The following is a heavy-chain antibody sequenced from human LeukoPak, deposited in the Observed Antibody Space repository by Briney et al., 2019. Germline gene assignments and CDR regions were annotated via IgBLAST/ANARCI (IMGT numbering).Heavy chain of an antibody. CDR2: ISYDGSNK. CDR3: ARDSGIAVAGEVGYFDY. D-gene: IGHD6-19*01. V-gene: IGHV3-30-3*01. Sequence: GGSLRLSCAASGFTFSSYAMHWVRQAPGEGREWVAVISYDGSNKYYADSVKGRFTISRDNSKNTLYLQMNSLRAEDTAVYYCARDSGIAVAGEVGYFDYWGQGTLVTVSS. J-gene: IGHJ4*02. CDR1: GFTFSSYA.